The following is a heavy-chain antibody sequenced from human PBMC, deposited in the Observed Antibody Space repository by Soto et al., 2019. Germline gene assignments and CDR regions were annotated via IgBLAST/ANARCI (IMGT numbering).Heavy chain of an antibody. V-gene: IGHV4-34*01. Sequence: SETLSLTCAAYGGSFSGYYWSWIRQPPGKGLEWIGEINHSGSTNYNPSLKSRVTISVDTSKKQFSLKLSSVTAADTAVYYCARGGHCTNGVCSALDYWGQGTLVTVSS. D-gene: IGHD2-8*01. CDR3: ARGGHCTNGVCSALDY. J-gene: IGHJ4*02. CDR1: GGSFSGYY. CDR2: INHSGST.